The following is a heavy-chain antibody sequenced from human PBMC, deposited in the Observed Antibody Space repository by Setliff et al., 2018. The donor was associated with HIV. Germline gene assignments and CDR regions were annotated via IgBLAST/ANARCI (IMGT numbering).Heavy chain of an antibody. CDR3: ARGKMPGGAHAFDI. J-gene: IGHJ3*02. V-gene: IGHV4-38-2*01. D-gene: IGHD2-2*01. CDR1: GYSISSGYY. Sequence: SETLSLTCAVSGYSISSGYYWSWIRQPPGKGLEWIGEINHSGSTNYNPSLKSRVTISVDTSKNQFSLKLSSVTAADTAVYYCARGKMPGGAHAFDIWGQGTMVTVSS. CDR2: INHSGST.